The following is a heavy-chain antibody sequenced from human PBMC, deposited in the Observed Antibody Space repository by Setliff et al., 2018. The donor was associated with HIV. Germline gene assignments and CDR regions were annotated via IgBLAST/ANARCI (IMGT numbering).Heavy chain of an antibody. CDR1: GNTFTGYY. Sequence: GASVKVSCKASGNTFTGYYIHWVRQAPGQGLEWMGWSNPNSGGTNYAQKFQGWVTMTRDTSISTAYMELRSLTSDDTAVYYCARGRYNSRIDVWGQGTTVTVSS. V-gene: IGHV1-2*04. CDR3: ARGRYNSRIDV. D-gene: IGHD5-18*01. CDR2: SNPNSGGT. J-gene: IGHJ6*02.